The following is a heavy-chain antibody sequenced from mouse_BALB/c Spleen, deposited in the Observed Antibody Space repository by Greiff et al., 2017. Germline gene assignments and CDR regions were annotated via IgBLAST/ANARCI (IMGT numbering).Heavy chain of an antibody. CDR3: ARRGGDEAMDY. CDR2: ISDGGSYT. V-gene: IGHV5-4*02. Sequence: EVQRVESGGGLVKPGGSLKLSCAASGFTFSDYYMYWVRQTPEKRLEWVATISDGGSYTYYPDSVKGRFTISRDNAKNNLYLQMSSLKSEDTAMYYCARRGGDEAMDYWGQGTSVTVSS. D-gene: IGHD1-1*02. J-gene: IGHJ4*01. CDR1: GFTFSDYY.